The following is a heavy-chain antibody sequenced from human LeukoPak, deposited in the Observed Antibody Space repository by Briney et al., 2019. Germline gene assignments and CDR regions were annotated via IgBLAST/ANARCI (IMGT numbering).Heavy chain of an antibody. CDR1: GDSVSSKSAA. CDR2: TYYRSKWHN. V-gene: IGHV6-1*01. J-gene: IGHJ6*02. D-gene: IGHD3-9*01. Sequence: SQTLSLTCAISGDSVSSKSAAWNWIRQSPSRGLEWLGRTYYRSKWHNDYAVSVKSRIIINPDTSKNQFSLQLNSVTPEDTAVYYCTRDLMDYDVSTGLHHYYMDVWGQGTTVTVSS. CDR3: TRDLMDYDVSTGLHHYYMDV.